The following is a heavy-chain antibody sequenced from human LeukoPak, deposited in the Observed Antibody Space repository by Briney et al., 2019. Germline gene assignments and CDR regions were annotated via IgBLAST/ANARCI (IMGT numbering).Heavy chain of an antibody. V-gene: IGHV1-69*13. CDR1: GYTFTSYG. CDR2: IIPIFGTA. CDR3: ARDLLYYYDSSGYSNWFDP. Sequence: SVKVSCKASGYTFTSYGISWVRQAPGQGLEWMGGIIPIFGTANYAQKFQGRVTITADESTSTAYMELSSLRSEDTAVYYCARDLLYYYDSSGYSNWFDPWGQGTLVTVSS. D-gene: IGHD3-22*01. J-gene: IGHJ5*02.